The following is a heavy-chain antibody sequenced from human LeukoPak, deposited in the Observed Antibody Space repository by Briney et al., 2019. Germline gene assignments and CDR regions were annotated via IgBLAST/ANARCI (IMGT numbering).Heavy chain of an antibody. V-gene: IGHV4-59*01. J-gene: IGHJ3*02. CDR2: IYYSGST. CDR1: GGSISSYY. CDR3: ARALPYYYDSSGYYPTTNAFDI. Sequence: PSETLSLTCTVSGGSISSYYWSWIRQPPGKGLEWIGYIYYSGSTNYNPSLKSRVTISVDTSKNQFSLKLSSVTAADTAVYYCARALPYYYDSSGYYPTTNAFDIWGQGTMVTVSP. D-gene: IGHD3-22*01.